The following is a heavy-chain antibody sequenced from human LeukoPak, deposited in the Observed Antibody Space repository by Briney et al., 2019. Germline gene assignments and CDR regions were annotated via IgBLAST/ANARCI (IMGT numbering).Heavy chain of an antibody. Sequence: GGSLRLSCAASGFTFTSYWISCVRQAPGKGLGWVANIKQDGREKYYVDSVKGRFTISRDNAKNSLYLQMNSLRAEDTAVYYCARVIRFLEWLSQYYYYYGMDVWGQGTTVTVSS. J-gene: IGHJ6*02. D-gene: IGHD3-3*01. V-gene: IGHV3-7*01. CDR3: ARVIRFLEWLSQYYYYYGMDV. CDR1: GFTFTSYW. CDR2: IKQDGREK.